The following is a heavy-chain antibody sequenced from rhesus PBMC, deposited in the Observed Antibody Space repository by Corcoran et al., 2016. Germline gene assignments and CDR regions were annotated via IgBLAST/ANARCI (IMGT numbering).Heavy chain of an antibody. CDR2: IDPSDSDT. CDR1: GYSFTSYW. Sequence: EVQLVQSGAEVKRPGESLKISCKTSGYSFTSYWISWVRQMPGKGLEWVGAIDPSDSDTRYSPSFQGQVTISADKSISTTYLQWSSLKASDSATYYCAKWTALYGLDSWGQGVVVTVSS. D-gene: IGHD3-3*01. V-gene: IGHV5-2*01. J-gene: IGHJ6*01. CDR3: AKWTALYGLDS.